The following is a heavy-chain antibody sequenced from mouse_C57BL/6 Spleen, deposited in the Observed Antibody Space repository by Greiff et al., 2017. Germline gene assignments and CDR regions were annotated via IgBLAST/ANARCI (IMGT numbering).Heavy chain of an antibody. V-gene: IGHV1-80*01. CDR3: SRWESHYFDY. D-gene: IGHD4-1*01. J-gene: IGHJ2*01. CDR1: GYAFSSYW. CDR2: IYPGDGDT. Sequence: QVQLKQSGAELVKPGASVKISCKASGYAFSSYWMNWVKQRPGKGLEWIGQIYPGDGDTNYNGKFKGKATLTADKSYSTAYMQLSSLTSEDSAVYFCSRWESHYFDYWGQGTTLTVAS.